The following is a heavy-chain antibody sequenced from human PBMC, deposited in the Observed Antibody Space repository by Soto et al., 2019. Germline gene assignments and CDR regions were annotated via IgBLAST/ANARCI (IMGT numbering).Heavy chain of an antibody. CDR1: GGSFSGYY. V-gene: IGHV4-34*01. CDR2: SNHSGST. D-gene: IGHD3-10*01. CDR3: ARDLCFGPKGGMDV. Sequence: QVQLQQWGAGLLKPSETLSLTCAVYGGSFSGYYWSWIRQPPGKGLEWFGESNHSGSTNYNPSLNSRVTISVDTSKSQCSLKLNSVTAVDTVVYYCARDLCFGPKGGMDVSGHGTTITVS. J-gene: IGHJ6*02.